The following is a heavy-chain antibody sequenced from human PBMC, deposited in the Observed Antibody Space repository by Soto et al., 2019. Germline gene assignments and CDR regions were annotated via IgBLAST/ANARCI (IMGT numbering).Heavy chain of an antibody. D-gene: IGHD3-10*01. CDR3: ASWYYGSGSYFHN. Sequence: QVQLVQSGAEVQKPGASVKVSCKASGYTFTSYGISWVRQAPGQGLEWMGWINPYNGNTNYAQKLQGRVTMTTDTSTTTAYMELRSLRSYDTAVYYCASWYYGSGSYFHNLGQGTLVNGSS. CDR2: INPYNGNT. V-gene: IGHV1-18*01. CDR1: GYTFTSYG. J-gene: IGHJ4*02.